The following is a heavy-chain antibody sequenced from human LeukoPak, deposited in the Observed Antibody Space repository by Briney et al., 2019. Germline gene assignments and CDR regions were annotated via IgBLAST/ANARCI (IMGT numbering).Heavy chain of an antibody. CDR3: ARVSTNGGQDY. J-gene: IGHJ4*02. CDR1: GFTFSSYA. V-gene: IGHV3-30*04. CDR2: ISYDGSNK. D-gene: IGHD4-23*01. Sequence: GRSLRLSCAASGFTFSSYAMHWVRQAPGKGLEWVAVISYDGSNKYYADSVKGRFTISRDNSENTLYLQMNSLRAEGTAVYYCARVSTNGGQDYWGQGTLVTVSS.